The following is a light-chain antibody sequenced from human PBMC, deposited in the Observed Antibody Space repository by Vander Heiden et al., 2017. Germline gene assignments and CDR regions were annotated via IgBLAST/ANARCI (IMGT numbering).Light chain of an antibody. CDR2: GAS. Sequence: ELVMTQSPATLSVSPGERATLSCRASQSVSSNLAWYQQKPGQAPRLLIYGASTRATGIPARFSGSGSGTEFTLTISSRQSEDFAVYYCQQYNNWPPWTFGQGTKVXIK. V-gene: IGKV3-15*01. CDR3: QQYNNWPPWT. CDR1: QSVSSN. J-gene: IGKJ1*01.